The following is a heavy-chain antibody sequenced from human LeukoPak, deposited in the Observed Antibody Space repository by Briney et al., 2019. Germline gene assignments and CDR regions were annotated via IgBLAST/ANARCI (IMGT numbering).Heavy chain of an antibody. Sequence: SETLSLTCTVSGYSISSGYYWGWIRQPPGKGLEWIGSIYHSGSTFCNPSLKSRVTISVDTSKNQFSLNLISVTAADTAVYYCARDSGTTGEVKFDPWGQGTLVTVSS. CDR2: IYHSGST. V-gene: IGHV4-38-2*02. CDR1: GYSISSGYY. D-gene: IGHD3-10*01. CDR3: ARDSGTTGEVKFDP. J-gene: IGHJ5*02.